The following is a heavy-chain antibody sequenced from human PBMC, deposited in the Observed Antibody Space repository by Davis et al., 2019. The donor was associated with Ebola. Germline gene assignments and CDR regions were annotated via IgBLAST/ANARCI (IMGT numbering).Heavy chain of an antibody. D-gene: IGHD3-16*01. CDR3: ASGVETGYGFGGYYYAMDV. V-gene: IGHV3-33*08. Sequence: GESLKISCAASGFTFSSYWMHWVRQAPGKGLEWVAVIWYDGSNKYYADSVKGRFTISRDNAKNTLYLQMNGLRVDDTAVYYCASGVETGYGFGGYYYAMDVWGQGTTVTVSS. CDR2: IWYDGSNK. CDR1: GFTFSSYW. J-gene: IGHJ6*02.